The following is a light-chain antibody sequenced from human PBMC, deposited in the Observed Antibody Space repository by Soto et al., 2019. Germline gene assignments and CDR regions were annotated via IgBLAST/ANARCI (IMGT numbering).Light chain of an antibody. CDR1: TIGSKS. CDR3: QVWDGSSDHHV. V-gene: IGLV3-21*02. Sequence: VLTQPPSVSVAPGQTARITCGGNTIGSKSVHWYQQKPGPAPVLVVYDDRDRPSGIPERFSGSKSGNTATLTITRVEAGDEADYYCQVWDGSSDHHVFGTGTKLTVL. CDR2: DDR. J-gene: IGLJ1*01.